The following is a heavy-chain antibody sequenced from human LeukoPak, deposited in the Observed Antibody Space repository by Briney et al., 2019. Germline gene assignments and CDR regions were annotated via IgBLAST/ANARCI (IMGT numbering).Heavy chain of an antibody. D-gene: IGHD1-1*01. J-gene: IGHJ4*02. CDR1: GFTFSSYA. Sequence: GGSLRLSCAASGFTFSSYAMSWVRQAPGKGLEWVSAISGSGGSTYYADSVKGRFTISRDNSKNTVYLQMNSLRGEDTAVYYCAKDPRGSLERRGHLDFWGQGTLVTVSS. CDR3: AKDPRGSLERRGHLDF. CDR2: ISGSGGST. V-gene: IGHV3-23*01.